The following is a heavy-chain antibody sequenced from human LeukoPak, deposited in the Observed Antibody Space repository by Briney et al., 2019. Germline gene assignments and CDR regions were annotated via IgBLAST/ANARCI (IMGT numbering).Heavy chain of an antibody. V-gene: IGHV4-61*02. CDR3: ARDLYYYDSSGYYLWGFDI. CDR1: GDSIRSGSYY. D-gene: IGHD3-22*01. CDR2: IYTSGST. J-gene: IGHJ3*02. Sequence: PSETLPLTCTVSGDSIRSGSYYWRWIRQPAGKGLEWIERIYTSGSTNYNPSLKSRLTISVDTSKNQFSLKLSSVTAADTGVYYCARDLYYYDSSGYYLWGFDIWGQGTMVTVSS.